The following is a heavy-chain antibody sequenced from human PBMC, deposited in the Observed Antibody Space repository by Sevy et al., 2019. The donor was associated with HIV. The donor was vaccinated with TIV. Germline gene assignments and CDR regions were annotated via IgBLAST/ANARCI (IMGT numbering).Heavy chain of an antibody. CDR2: TNHSGST. CDR1: GGSFSGYY. V-gene: IGHV4-34*01. D-gene: IGHD3-10*01. CDR3: ARSGGTTKAFDI. Sequence: SETLSLTCAVYGGSFSGYYWSWIRQPPGKGLEWIGETNHSGSTNYNPSLKSRVTISVDTSKNQFSLKLSSVTAADTAVYYCARSGGTTKAFDIWGQGTMVTVSS. J-gene: IGHJ3*02.